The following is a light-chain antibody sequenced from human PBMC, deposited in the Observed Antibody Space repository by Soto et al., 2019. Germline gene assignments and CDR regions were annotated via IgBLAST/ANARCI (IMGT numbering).Light chain of an antibody. CDR1: QSVSNNY. J-gene: IGKJ1*01. CDR3: QQYSSAPLT. Sequence: EIVLTQSPGTLSLSPGERATLSCRASQSVSNNYLAWYQQKPGQAPRLVIYGAASRATGIPDRFSASGSATDFTLTISRLEPEDFAVYYCQQYSSAPLTFGQGTKVDIK. V-gene: IGKV3-20*01. CDR2: GAA.